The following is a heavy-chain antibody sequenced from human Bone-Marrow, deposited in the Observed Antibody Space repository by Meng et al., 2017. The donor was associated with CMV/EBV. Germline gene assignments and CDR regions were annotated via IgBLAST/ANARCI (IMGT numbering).Heavy chain of an antibody. V-gene: IGHV4-39*01. J-gene: IGHJ4*02. CDR3: ARCGGSYAY. D-gene: IGHD1-26*01. CDR1: GGSISSSSYY. CDR2: IYYSGST. Sequence: SETLSLTCTVSGGSISSSSYYWGWIRQPPGKGLEWIGSIYYSGSTYYNPSLKSRVTISVDTSKNQFSLKLSSVTAADTAVYYCARCGGSYAYWGQGTLVTVSS.